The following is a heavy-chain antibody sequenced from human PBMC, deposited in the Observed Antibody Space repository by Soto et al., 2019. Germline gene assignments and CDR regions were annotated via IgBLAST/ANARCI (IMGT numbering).Heavy chain of an antibody. D-gene: IGHD6-13*01. CDR2: IYWNDEK. V-gene: IGHV2-5*01. Sequence: QITLKESGPTLVKPTQTLTLTCTFSGFSLSTSGMGVGWIRQPPGKALEWLALIYWNDEKRYSPSLKTTLTITKDTSNKQVVLTMTNMAPVDTATYYCARTYSNSWTSLDYLGQGTLVTVSS. CDR3: ARTYSNSWTSLDY. CDR1: GFSLSTSGMG. J-gene: IGHJ4*02.